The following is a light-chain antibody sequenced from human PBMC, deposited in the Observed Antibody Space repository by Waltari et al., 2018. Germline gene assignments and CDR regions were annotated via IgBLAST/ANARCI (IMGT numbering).Light chain of an antibody. CDR1: ESVRMA. CDR3: QHYLRLPVT. CDR2: GAS. Sequence: ELVLTQSPGTLSLSVGERPTVSCRASESVRMALAWYHQKPGQAPRLLIYGASTRATGIPDRFSGSGSGTDFSLTISRLEPDDFAVYYCQHYLRLPVTFGQGTTVEI. V-gene: IGKV3-20*01. J-gene: IGKJ1*01.